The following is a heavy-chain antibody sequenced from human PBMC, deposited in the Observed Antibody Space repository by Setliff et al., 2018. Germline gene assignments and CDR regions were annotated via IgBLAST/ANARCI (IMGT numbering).Heavy chain of an antibody. CDR1: GDSIINYY. Sequence: SETLSLTCTVSGDSIINYYWSWIRQPPGKGLEWIGNIYSSGSTNYNPSLTSRVTISVDTSKNQFSLNLTSVTAADTAVYYCAREGFYCTNGVCYRPLDYWGQGTLVTV. CDR2: IYSSGST. V-gene: IGHV4-4*08. CDR3: AREGFYCTNGVCYRPLDY. D-gene: IGHD2-8*01. J-gene: IGHJ4*02.